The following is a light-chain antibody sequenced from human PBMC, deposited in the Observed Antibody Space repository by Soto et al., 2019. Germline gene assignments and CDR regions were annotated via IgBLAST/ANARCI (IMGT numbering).Light chain of an antibody. CDR2: GAS. CDR3: PQYGSSSWT. J-gene: IGKJ1*01. V-gene: IGKV3-20*01. CDR1: QSVSSSY. Sequence: EIVLTQSPGTLSLSPGERATLSCRASQSVSSSYLAWYQQKPGQAPRLLIYGASSRATGIPDRFSGSGSGTYFTLTISRLAPEDFAVYYCPQYGSSSWTFGQGTKVEIK.